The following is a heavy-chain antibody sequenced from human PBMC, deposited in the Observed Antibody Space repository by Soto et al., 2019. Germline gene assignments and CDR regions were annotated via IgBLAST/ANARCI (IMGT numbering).Heavy chain of an antibody. D-gene: IGHD3-16*02. Sequence: GTLRLGCEDSGLTVRTYAMHWVRQAPGKGLEWLAVISDDGSKTHYADSVKGRFTISRDNSKNTLYFHMNSLREEDSALYYCVASALSFDYWGQGALVTVSS. CDR3: VASALSFDY. J-gene: IGHJ4*02. CDR2: ISDDGSKT. CDR1: GLTVRTYA. V-gene: IGHV3-30*04.